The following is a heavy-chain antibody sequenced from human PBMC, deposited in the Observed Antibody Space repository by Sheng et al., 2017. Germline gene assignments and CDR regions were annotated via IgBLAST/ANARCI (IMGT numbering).Heavy chain of an antibody. D-gene: IGHD3-22*01. J-gene: IGHJ4*02. CDR2: IKQDGSEK. V-gene: IGHV3-7*01. Sequence: EVQLVESGGGLVQPGGSLRLSCAASGFTFSSYWMSWVRQAPGKGLEWVANIKQDGSEKYYVDSVKGRFTISRDNAKNSLYLQMNSLRAEDTAVYYCARSITMIVVVITYYFDYWGQGTLVTVSS. CDR3: ARSITMIVVVITYYFDY. CDR1: GFTFSSYW.